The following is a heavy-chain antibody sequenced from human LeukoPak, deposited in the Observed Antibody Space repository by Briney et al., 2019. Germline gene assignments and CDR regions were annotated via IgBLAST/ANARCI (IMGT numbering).Heavy chain of an antibody. J-gene: IGHJ4*02. CDR2: INPNSGGT. Sequence: ASVTVSCTASGYTFTGYYMHWVRQAPGQGLEWMGWINPNSGGTNYAQKFQGRVTMTRDTSISTAYMELSRLRSDDTAVYYCARASTVTTPGYWGQGTLVTVSS. V-gene: IGHV1-2*02. CDR1: GYTFTGYY. D-gene: IGHD4-17*01. CDR3: ARASTVTTPGY.